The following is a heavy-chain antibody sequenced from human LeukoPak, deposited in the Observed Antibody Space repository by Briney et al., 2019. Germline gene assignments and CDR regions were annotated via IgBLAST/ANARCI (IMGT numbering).Heavy chain of an antibody. CDR1: GGSIGSGSYY. V-gene: IGHV4-61*01. Sequence: SETLSLTWTVSGGSIGSGSYYWTWIRQPPGKGLEWIGYIYYSGSTNYNPSLKSRVTMSVDTSKNQFSLKLSSVTAADTAVYYCARFCSGGSCPDYWGQGTLVTVSS. J-gene: IGHJ4*02. CDR2: IYYSGST. D-gene: IGHD2-15*01. CDR3: ARFCSGGSCPDY.